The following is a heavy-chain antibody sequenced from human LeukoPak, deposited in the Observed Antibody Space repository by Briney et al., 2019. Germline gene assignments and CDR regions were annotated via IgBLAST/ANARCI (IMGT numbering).Heavy chain of an antibody. V-gene: IGHV3-23*01. CDR1: GFTFSSYA. Sequence: GGSLRLSCAASGFTFSSYAMSWVRQAPGKGLEWVSAISGSGGSTYYADSVKGRFTISRDNSKNTLYLQMNSLRAEDTAVYYCGRDHPSRGYGYGCLDYWGQGTLVTVSP. D-gene: IGHD5-18*01. CDR2: ISGSGGST. CDR3: GRDHPSRGYGYGCLDY. J-gene: IGHJ4*02.